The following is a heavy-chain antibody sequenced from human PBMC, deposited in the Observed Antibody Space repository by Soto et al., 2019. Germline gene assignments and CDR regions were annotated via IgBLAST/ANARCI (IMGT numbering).Heavy chain of an antibody. V-gene: IGHV3-21*01. CDR2: ISSSSSYI. CDR3: ASGLTASPRRYYDSSGYYYCDY. CDR1: GFTFSSYS. J-gene: IGHJ4*02. Sequence: EVQLVESGGGLVKPGGSLRLSCAASGFTFSSYSMNWVRQAPGMGLEWVSSISSSSSYIYYADSVKGRFTISRDNAKNSLYLQMNSLRAEDTAVYYCASGLTASPRRYYDSSGYYYCDYWGQGTLVTVSS. D-gene: IGHD3-22*01.